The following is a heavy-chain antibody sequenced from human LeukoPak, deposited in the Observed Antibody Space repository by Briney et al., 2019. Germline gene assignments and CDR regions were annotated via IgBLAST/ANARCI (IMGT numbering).Heavy chain of an antibody. CDR1: GSTFSSCA. D-gene: IGHD1-26*01. Sequence: PGGSLRLSCAASGSTFSSCAMSWVRQAPGKGLEWVSTISGGGHNSYSADSVKGRFTISRDNSKNTLFLQMASLRVEDTAVYFCAKKWGVGTTTLDYFDYWGQGTLVTVSS. V-gene: IGHV3-23*01. CDR2: ISGGGHNS. J-gene: IGHJ4*02. CDR3: AKKWGVGTTTLDYFDY.